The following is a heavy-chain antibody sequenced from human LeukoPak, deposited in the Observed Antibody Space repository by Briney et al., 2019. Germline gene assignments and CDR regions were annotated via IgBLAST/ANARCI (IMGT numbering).Heavy chain of an antibody. J-gene: IGHJ4*02. V-gene: IGHV3-53*01. CDR1: GFTVSSTY. CDR3: ARENGHIYGYAFLDQ. Sequence: GGSLRLSCTASGFTVSSTYMSWVRQAPGKGLEWVSVIESGGRTYYADSVKGRFTISRDSSKNTLYLQMNSLRAEDTAFYFCARENGHIYGYAFLDQWGQGTLVTVSS. CDR2: IESGGRT. D-gene: IGHD5-18*01.